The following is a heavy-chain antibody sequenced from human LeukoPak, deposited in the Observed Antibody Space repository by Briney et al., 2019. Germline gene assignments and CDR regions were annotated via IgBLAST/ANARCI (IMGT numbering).Heavy chain of an antibody. CDR1: GFTFSTYV. Sequence: GGSLRLSCAASGFTFSTYVMSWVRQAPGKGLEWVSVISGSGGSTYYADSVKGRFTISRDNSKNTLYLQMSSLRAEDTALYFCAKDGPYSSGYPFDYWGQGTLATVSS. CDR3: AKDGPYSSGYPFDY. J-gene: IGHJ4*02. D-gene: IGHD3-22*01. V-gene: IGHV3-23*01. CDR2: ISGSGGST.